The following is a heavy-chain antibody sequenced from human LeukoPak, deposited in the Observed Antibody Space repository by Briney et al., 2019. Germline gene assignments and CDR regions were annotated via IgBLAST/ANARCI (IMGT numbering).Heavy chain of an antibody. CDR2: ISSSSSTI. V-gene: IGHV3-48*02. J-gene: IGHJ4*02. CDR3: ARSNSGYDR. CDR1: GFTFSSYN. Sequence: PGGSLRLSRAASGFTFSSYNMNWVRQAPGKGLEWVSYISSSSSTIYYADSVKGRFTISRDNAKNSLSLQMNSLRDEDTAVYYCARSNSGYDRWGQGTLVTVSS. D-gene: IGHD5-12*01.